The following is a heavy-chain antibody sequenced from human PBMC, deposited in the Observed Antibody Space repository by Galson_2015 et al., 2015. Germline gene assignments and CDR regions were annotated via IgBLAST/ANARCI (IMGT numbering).Heavy chain of an antibody. CDR1: GGTFSSYA. CDR2: IIPIFGTA. V-gene: IGHV1-69*06. D-gene: IGHD3-22*01. J-gene: IGHJ4*02. CDR3: ATAPMGIVVDNSRGYYFDY. Sequence: SVKVSCKASGGTFSSYAIGWVRQAPGQGLEWMGGIIPIFGTANYAQNLQGRVTITADKSTSTAYMELSSLRSEDTAVYYCATAPMGIVVDNSRGYYFDYWGQGTLVTVSS.